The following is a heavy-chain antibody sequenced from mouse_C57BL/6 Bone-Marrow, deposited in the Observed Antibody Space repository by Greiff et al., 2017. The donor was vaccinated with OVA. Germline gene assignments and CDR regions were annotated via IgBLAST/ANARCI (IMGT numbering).Heavy chain of an antibody. Sequence: QVQLQQSGPELVKPGASVKISCKASGYAFSSSWMNWVKQRPGKGLEWIGRIYPGDGDTNYTGKFTGKATLTADKSSSTAYMQLSSLTSEDSAVYFCAYGNYVYFDDWGKGTTLTVSS. CDR2: IYPGDGDT. CDR1: GYAFSSSW. V-gene: IGHV1-82*01. D-gene: IGHD2-1*01. J-gene: IGHJ2*01. CDR3: AYGNYVYFDD.